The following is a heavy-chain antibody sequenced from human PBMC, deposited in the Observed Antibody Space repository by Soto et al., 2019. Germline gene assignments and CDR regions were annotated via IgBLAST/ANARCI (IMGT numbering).Heavy chain of an antibody. CDR3: ASRVGAARRLVTWLFDY. D-gene: IGHD6-6*01. J-gene: IGHJ4*02. CDR2: INHSGSA. V-gene: IGHV4-34*01. CDR1: GGSFSGYY. Sequence: SETLSLTCAVYGGSFSGYYWSWIRQPPGKGLEWIGEINHSGSANYNPSLKSRVTISVDTSKNQFSLKLSSVTAADTAVYYCASRVGAARRLVTWLFDYWGQGTLVTVSS.